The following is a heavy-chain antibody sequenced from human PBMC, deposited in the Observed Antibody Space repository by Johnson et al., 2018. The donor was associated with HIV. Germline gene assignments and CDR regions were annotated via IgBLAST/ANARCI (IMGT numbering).Heavy chain of an antibody. V-gene: IGHV3-20*04. CDR1: GFTFDDYG. Sequence: VQLVESGGGVVRPGGSLRLSCAASGFTFDDYGMSWVRQAPGKGLEWVSGINWNGGSTGYADSVKGRFTISRDNAKNSLYLHMNSLRAEDTAVYYCASNHYYGPGTLHPRAVAFDIWGQGTMATVSS. J-gene: IGHJ3*02. CDR3: ASNHYYGPGTLHPRAVAFDI. CDR2: INWNGGST. D-gene: IGHD3-10*01.